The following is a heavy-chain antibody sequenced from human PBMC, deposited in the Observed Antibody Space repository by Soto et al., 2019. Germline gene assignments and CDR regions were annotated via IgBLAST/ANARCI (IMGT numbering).Heavy chain of an antibody. CDR1: GGSISSGGYY. CDR2: IYYSGST. Sequence: QVQLQESGPGLVKPSQTLSLTCTVSGGSISSGGYYWSWIRQHPGKGLEWIGYIYYSGSTYYNPSLKSRVTISVDTSKNQFSLKLSSVTAADTAVYYCARDLAAYCSGGRCPESNWFDPWGQGTLVTVSS. V-gene: IGHV4-31*03. J-gene: IGHJ5*02. D-gene: IGHD2-15*01. CDR3: ARDLAAYCSGGRCPESNWFDP.